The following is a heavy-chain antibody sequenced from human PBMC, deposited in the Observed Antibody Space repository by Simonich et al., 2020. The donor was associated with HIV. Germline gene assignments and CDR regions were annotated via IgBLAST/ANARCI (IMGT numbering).Heavy chain of an antibody. CDR1: NGSFSGDF. D-gene: IGHD3-9*01. V-gene: IGHV4-34*01. Sequence: QVQLQQWGAGLLKPSETLSLTCAVYNGSFSGDFWSWIRQPPGKGLEWIGEINHFGNTNKNPSLKSRVTISVETSKNQFSLRLSSVTAADTAVYYCARRRILTTYYFRDYYYYMDVWGEGTTVTVSS. J-gene: IGHJ6*03. CDR3: ARRRILTTYYFRDYYYYMDV. CDR2: INHFGNT.